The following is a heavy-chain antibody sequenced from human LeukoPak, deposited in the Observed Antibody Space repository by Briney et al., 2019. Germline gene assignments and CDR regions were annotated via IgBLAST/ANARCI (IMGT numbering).Heavy chain of an antibody. V-gene: IGHV4-38-2*02. CDR3: ARGRYFDW. Sequence: SETLSLTCTVSGFSISSGYYWGWIRQPPGKGLEWIGSIFHTGSTNYNPSLKSRVTMSVDTSKNQFSLKLSSVTAADTAVYYCARGRYFDWWGQGTLVTVSS. CDR2: IFHTGST. D-gene: IGHD1-14*01. CDR1: GFSISSGYY. J-gene: IGHJ4*02.